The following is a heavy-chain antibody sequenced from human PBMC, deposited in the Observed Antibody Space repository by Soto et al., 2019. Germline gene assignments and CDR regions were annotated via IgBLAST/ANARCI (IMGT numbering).Heavy chain of an antibody. CDR3: AKVSQWLALLHFDL. J-gene: IGHJ2*01. D-gene: IGHD6-19*01. CDR1: GFTFSSYT. V-gene: IGHV3-23*01. CDR2: ISGSGGST. Sequence: EVQLLESGGGLVQPGGSLRLSCAASGFTFSSYTMSWVRQAPGYGLGWVSAISGSGGSTYYAYSVKGRFTISRDNSQNTMYLQMNSLRAEDTAVYYCAKVSQWLALLHFDLWGRGTLVTVSS.